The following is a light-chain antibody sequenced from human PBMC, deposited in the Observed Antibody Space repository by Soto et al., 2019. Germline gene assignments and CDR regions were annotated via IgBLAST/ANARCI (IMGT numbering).Light chain of an antibody. V-gene: IGLV2-8*01. J-gene: IGLJ3*02. Sequence: QSALTQPPSASGSPGQSVTISCTGTSSDVGGYNYVSWYQQYPGRAPKLMIYEVTKRPSGVPDRFSGSKSGNTDSLAVSGLQAEDEADYYCSSYAASNNFYFVFGGGTKLTVL. CDR3: SSYAASNNFYFV. CDR1: SSDVGGYNY. CDR2: EVT.